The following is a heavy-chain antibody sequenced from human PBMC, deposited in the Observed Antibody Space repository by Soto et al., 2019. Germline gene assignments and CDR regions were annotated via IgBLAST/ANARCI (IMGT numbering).Heavy chain of an antibody. J-gene: IGHJ4*02. V-gene: IGHV3-74*03. Sequence: EVQLVESGGGLVQPGGSLRLSCAASGFTVYSFDKYWMHWVRQAPGKGLVWISLITGDGSSKKYADSVKGRFTISRDNAKNTLYLQMNSLRVEDTAGYYCATDEGYKPRSWGQGTLVTVSS. CDR1: GFTVYSFDKYW. CDR2: ITGDGSSK. D-gene: IGHD1-1*01. CDR3: ATDEGYKPRS.